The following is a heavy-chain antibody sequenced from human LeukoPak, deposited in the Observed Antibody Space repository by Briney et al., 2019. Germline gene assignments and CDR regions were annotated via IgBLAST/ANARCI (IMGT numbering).Heavy chain of an antibody. Sequence: ASVKVSCKASGYTFTGYYMHWVGQAPGQGLEWMGWINPNSGGTNYAQKFQGRVTMTRDTSISTAYMELSRLRSDDTAVYYCARGRNNYGSGSYSLIYWGQGTLVTVSS. V-gene: IGHV1-2*02. CDR2: INPNSGGT. J-gene: IGHJ4*02. D-gene: IGHD3-10*01. CDR3: ARGRNNYGSGSYSLIY. CDR1: GYTFTGYY.